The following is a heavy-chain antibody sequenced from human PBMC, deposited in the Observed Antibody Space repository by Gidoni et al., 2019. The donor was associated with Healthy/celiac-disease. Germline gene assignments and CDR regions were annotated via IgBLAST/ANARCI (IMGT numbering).Heavy chain of an antibody. CDR3: ARDSRGGKLGITALEVRWTHHMDV. CDR2: IIPIFGTA. J-gene: IGHJ6*02. Sequence: QVQLVQSGAEVKKPGSSVKVSCKASGGTFSSHAISWVRQAPGQGLEWMGGIIPIFGTANYAQKFQGRVTITADKSTSTAYMELSSLRSEDTAVYYCARDSRGGKLGITALEVRWTHHMDVWGQGTTVTVSS. V-gene: IGHV1-69*06. D-gene: IGHD7-27*01. CDR1: GGTFSSHA.